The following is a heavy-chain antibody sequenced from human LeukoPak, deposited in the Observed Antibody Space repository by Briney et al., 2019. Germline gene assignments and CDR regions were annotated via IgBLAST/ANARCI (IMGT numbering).Heavy chain of an antibody. CDR1: GYTFTSYA. V-gene: IGHV1-3*01. D-gene: IGHD5-12*01. J-gene: IGHJ5*02. CDR3: ASGGFSGYDIGTP. CDR2: INAGNGIT. Sequence: ASVKVSCKASGYTFTSYAMHWVRQAPGQRLEWMGWINAGNGITKYSEKFQGRVTITRDTSASTAYMELSSLRSEDTAVYFCASGGFSGYDIGTPWGQGTLVTVSS.